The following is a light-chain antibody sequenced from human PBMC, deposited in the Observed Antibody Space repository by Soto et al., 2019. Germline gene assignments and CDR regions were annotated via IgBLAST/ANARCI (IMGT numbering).Light chain of an antibody. J-gene: IGKJ5*01. Sequence: DIVMTQSPDSLAVSLGERATINCKSSQSVLYSSNNKNYLAWYQQKPGQPPKLLIYWASTRESGVPDRFSRSGSRTDFTLTISSLQAEDVAVYYCQQYYGTPLTFGQGTRLEIK. CDR1: QSVLYSSNNKNY. CDR3: QQYYGTPLT. V-gene: IGKV4-1*01. CDR2: WAS.